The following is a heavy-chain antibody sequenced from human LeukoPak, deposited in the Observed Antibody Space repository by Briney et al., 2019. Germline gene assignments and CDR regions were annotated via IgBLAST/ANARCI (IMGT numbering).Heavy chain of an antibody. D-gene: IGHD3-3*01. V-gene: IGHV3-11*04. CDR1: GFTFSDYY. J-gene: IGHJ4*02. CDR3: ARGREDFGVVIAFSDY. CDR2: ISSSGSYI. Sequence: GGSLRLSCAASGFTFSDYYMSWIRQAPGKGLEWVSYISSSGSYIYYADSVKGRFTISRDNAKNSLYLQMNSLRAEDTAVYYCARGREDFGVVIAFSDYWGQGTLVTVSS.